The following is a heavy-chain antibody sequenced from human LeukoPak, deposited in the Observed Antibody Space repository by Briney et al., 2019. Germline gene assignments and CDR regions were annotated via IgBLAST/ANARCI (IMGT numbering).Heavy chain of an antibody. V-gene: IGHV4-34*01. CDR2: INHSGST. CDR3: ARLRITMVRGVIITDVGLDP. Sequence: PSETLTLTCAVYGGSFSGYYWSRLRQPPGKGLEWIGEINHSGSTNYNPSLKSRVTISVDTSKNQFSLKLSSVTAADTAVYYCARLRITMVRGVIITDVGLDPWGQGTLVTVSS. J-gene: IGHJ5*02. D-gene: IGHD3-10*01. CDR1: GGSFSGYY.